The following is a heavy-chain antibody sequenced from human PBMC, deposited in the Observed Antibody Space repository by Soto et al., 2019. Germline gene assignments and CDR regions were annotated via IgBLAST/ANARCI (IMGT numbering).Heavy chain of an antibody. CDR3: ARHYYDSSGYPYYYYGMDV. CDR2: IIPIFGTA. D-gene: IGHD3-22*01. V-gene: IGHV1-69*12. J-gene: IGHJ6*02. Sequence: QVQLVQSGAEVKKPGSSVKVSCKASGGTFSSYAISWVRQAPGQGLEWMGGIIPIFGTANYAQKFQGRVTITADESTGTAYMELSSLRSEDTAVYYCARHYYDSSGYPYYYYGMDVWGQGTTVTVSS. CDR1: GGTFSSYA.